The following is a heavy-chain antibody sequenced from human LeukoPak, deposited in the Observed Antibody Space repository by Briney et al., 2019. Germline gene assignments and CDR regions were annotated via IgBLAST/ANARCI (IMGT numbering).Heavy chain of an antibody. CDR1: GFTFSSYW. J-gene: IGHJ4*02. D-gene: IGHD5-18*01. Sequence: GGSLRLSCAASGFTFSSYWMSWVRQAPGKGLEWVANIKQDGSEKYYVDSVKGRFTISRDNAKNSLYLQMNSLRAEDTAVYYCARARMNTAIVTGYWGQGTLVIVYS. CDR3: ARARMNTAIVTGY. CDR2: IKQDGSEK. V-gene: IGHV3-7*01.